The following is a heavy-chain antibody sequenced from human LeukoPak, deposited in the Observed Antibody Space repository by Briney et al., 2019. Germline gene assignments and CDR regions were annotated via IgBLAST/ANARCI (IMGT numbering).Heavy chain of an antibody. V-gene: IGHV6-1*01. D-gene: IGHD4-17*01. Sequence: SQTLSLTCAISGDSVSSNSAAWNWIRQSPSRGLEWLGRTYYRSNWFNDFALSVKSRITINPDTPKNQFSLQLNSVTPEETAVYCCAKNYGDSNWFDPWGQGTLVTVSS. CDR1: GDSVSSNSAA. CDR3: AKNYGDSNWFDP. CDR2: TYYRSNWFN. J-gene: IGHJ5*02.